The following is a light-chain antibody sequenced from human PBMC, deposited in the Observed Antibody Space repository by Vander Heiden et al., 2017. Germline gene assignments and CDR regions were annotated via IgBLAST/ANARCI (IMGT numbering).Light chain of an antibody. J-gene: IGKJ5*01. CDR1: QTISSY. V-gene: IGKV1-39*01. CDR3: QQSYSTPFT. Sequence: DFEMTQSPSSLSSSVGDSFTITCRASQTISSYLNWYQQKPGKAPKLLIYAASSLQSGVPSRFSGSGSGTDFTLTISSLQPEDFATYYWQQSYSTPFTFGQGTRLEIK. CDR2: AAS.